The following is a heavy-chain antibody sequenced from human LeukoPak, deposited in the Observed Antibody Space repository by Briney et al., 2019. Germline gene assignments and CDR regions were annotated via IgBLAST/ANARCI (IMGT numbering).Heavy chain of an antibody. CDR1: GLTFKNFA. D-gene: IGHD6-19*01. Sequence: PGGSLRLSCAASGLTFKNFAMSWVRQAPGKGLEWLAVTSGDEDSTHYADSVRGHFVISTDNSKSTSFLHMNSLRAEDTAVYYCTIDLMIGFSSGWHFAYWGQGALVTVSS. J-gene: IGHJ4*02. CDR3: TIDLMIGFSSGWHFAY. CDR2: TSGDEDST. V-gene: IGHV3-23*01.